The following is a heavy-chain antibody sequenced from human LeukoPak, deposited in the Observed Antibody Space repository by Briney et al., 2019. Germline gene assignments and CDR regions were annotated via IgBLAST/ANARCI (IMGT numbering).Heavy chain of an antibody. CDR1: GYTFTSYD. D-gene: IGHD3-3*01. CDR3: ARGGRFLEWPNWFDP. V-gene: IGHV1-8*01. Sequence: GASVKVSCKASGYTFTSYDINWVRQATGQGLEWMGWMNPNSGNTGYAQKFQGRVTITRNTSISTAYMELSSLRSEDTAVYYCARGGRFLEWPNWFDPWGQGTLVTVSS. J-gene: IGHJ5*02. CDR2: MNPNSGNT.